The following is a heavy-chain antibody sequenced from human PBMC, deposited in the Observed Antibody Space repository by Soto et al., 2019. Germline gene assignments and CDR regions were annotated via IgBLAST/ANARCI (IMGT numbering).Heavy chain of an antibody. V-gene: IGHV3-30-3*01. CDR1: SFTFSVFP. D-gene: IGHD3-10*01. Sequence: GGSLRLSCAASSFTFSVFPMHWVRQAPGKGLEWVTLISKDGSDTSYADSVKGRFSISRDNSNKTLYLQMDSLKPEDTAVYYCASGDRRGRGFANFAPWGRESWSPSPQ. J-gene: IGHJ5*02. CDR2: ISKDGSDT. CDR3: ASGDRRGRGFANFAP.